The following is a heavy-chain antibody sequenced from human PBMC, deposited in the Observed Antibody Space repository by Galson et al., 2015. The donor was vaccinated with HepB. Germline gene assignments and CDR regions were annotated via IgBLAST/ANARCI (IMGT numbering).Heavy chain of an antibody. D-gene: IGHD3-10*01. CDR2: IYYSGI. Sequence: SETLSLTCTVSGGSINSYYWSWIRQSPGKGLEWIGYIYYSGIKHNPSLKSRLTISIDTSKNQFSLKMSSVTAADSAVYYCARRVHYSGSGSYPGVVGWFDPWGQGTLVTVSS. J-gene: IGHJ5*02. V-gene: IGHV4-59*08. CDR1: GGSINSYY. CDR3: ARRVHYSGSGSYPGVVGWFDP.